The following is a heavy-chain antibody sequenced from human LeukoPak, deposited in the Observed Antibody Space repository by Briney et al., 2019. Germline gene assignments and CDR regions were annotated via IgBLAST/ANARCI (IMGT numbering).Heavy chain of an antibody. CDR1: GYSISSGYY. J-gene: IGHJ4*02. Sequence: SETLSLTCTVSGYSISSGYYWGWIRQPPGKGLEWIGSIYHSGSTYYNPSLKSRVTISVDTSKYQFSLKLSSVTAADTAVYYCAIIRIVGATDWGQGTLVTVSS. CDR3: AIIRIVGATD. CDR2: IYHSGST. D-gene: IGHD1-26*01. V-gene: IGHV4-38-2*02.